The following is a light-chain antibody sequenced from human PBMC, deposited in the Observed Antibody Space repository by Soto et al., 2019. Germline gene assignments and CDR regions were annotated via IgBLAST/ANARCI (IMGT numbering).Light chain of an antibody. CDR3: QQFNNWPWT. J-gene: IGKJ1*01. CDR2: GAS. CDR1: QSISDT. V-gene: IGKV3-15*01. Sequence: EIVLTQSQATLSVSPLVRANLXWRASQSISDTLAWYQQKPGQAPRLLIYGASTRVPGFPARFSGSGSGTDFTLTISGLQSEDFAVYYCQQFNNWPWTFGQGTKVDIK.